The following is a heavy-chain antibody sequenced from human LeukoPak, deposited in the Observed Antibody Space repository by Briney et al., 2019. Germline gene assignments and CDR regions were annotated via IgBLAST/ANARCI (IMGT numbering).Heavy chain of an antibody. CDR1: AGSISSGSYY. CDR3: ARGYYDSSGYYYGVNL. V-gene: IGHV4-61*02. CDR2: IYTSGST. J-gene: IGHJ4*02. D-gene: IGHD3-22*01. Sequence: SETLSLTCNVSAGSISSGSYYWCSIRQPAGKGLEWIGRIYTSGSTNYTPSLKSRVTISVDTSKTQFSLKLSSVTAADTAVYYCARGYYDSSGYYYGVNLWGQGTLVTVSS.